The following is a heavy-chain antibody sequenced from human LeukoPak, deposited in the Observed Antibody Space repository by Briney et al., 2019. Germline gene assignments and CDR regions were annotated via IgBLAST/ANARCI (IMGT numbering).Heavy chain of an antibody. D-gene: IGHD5-12*01. CDR2: MSGSGGST. Sequence: GGSLRLSCAASGFTLRSYAMSWVRQAPGKGLEWVASMSGSGGSTYYADSVKGRFTISRDNSKNTLYLQMNSLRAEDTAVYYCARDPASGQLDYWGQGTLVTVSS. CDR1: GFTLRSYA. J-gene: IGHJ4*02. CDR3: ARDPASGQLDY. V-gene: IGHV3-23*01.